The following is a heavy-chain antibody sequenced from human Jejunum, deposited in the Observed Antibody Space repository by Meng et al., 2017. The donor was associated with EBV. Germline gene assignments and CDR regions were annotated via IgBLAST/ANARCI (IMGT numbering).Heavy chain of an antibody. CDR1: GYDFIYSG. V-gene: IGHV1-18*01. D-gene: IGHD5-24*01. CDR2: ISVYRGNT. Sequence: VRGVGWGGEGEGAGGGGGGGCKASGYDFIYSGISWVRQAPGQGLEWMGWISVYRGNTNYAQRFQDRVTLTTNTSTSTVYMELRSLTSDDTAVYYCARDRSNSDYWGQGTLVTVSS. CDR3: ARDRSNSDY. J-gene: IGHJ4*02.